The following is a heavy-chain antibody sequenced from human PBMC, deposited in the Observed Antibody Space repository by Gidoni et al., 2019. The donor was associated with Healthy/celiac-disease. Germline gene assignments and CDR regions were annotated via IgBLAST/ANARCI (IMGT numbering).Heavy chain of an antibody. V-gene: IGHV1-18*01. CDR1: GYTFTSYG. CDR3: ARRKGHYYDSSGYHKDAFDI. D-gene: IGHD3-22*01. Sequence: QVQLVQSGAEVKKPGASVKVSCKASGYTFTSYGISWVRQAPGQGLEWMGWISAYNGNTNYAQKLQGRVTMTTDTSTSTAYMELRSLRSDDTAVYYCARRKGHYYDSSGYHKDAFDIWGQGTMVTVSS. CDR2: ISAYNGNT. J-gene: IGHJ3*02.